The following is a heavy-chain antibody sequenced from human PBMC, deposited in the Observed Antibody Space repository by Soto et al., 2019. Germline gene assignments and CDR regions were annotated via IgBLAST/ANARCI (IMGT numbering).Heavy chain of an antibody. D-gene: IGHD2-21*01. CDR1: GASITSDDFY. J-gene: IGHJ4*02. Sequence: QVQLQESGPGLVKPSQTLSLTYTVSGASITSDDFYWSWIRQPPGKGREWIGYIYYSGSTYYNPSLKSRVSLSTDTSKNQFSLKLTSVTAADTAVYYCARSTGRYWGQGTLVTVSS. V-gene: IGHV4-30-4*01. CDR2: IYYSGST. CDR3: ARSTGRY.